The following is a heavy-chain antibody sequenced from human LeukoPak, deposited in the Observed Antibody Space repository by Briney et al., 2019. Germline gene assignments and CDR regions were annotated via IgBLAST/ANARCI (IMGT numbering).Heavy chain of an antibody. CDR1: GGSISSYY. CDR3: AIFLASNSYGRYFDY. V-gene: IGHV4-59*01. D-gene: IGHD5-18*01. J-gene: IGHJ4*02. Sequence: SGTLSLTCAVSGGSISSYYWSWIRQPPGKGLEWIGYIYYSGSTNYNPSLKSRVTISVDTSKNQFSLKLSSVTAADTAVYYCAIFLASNSYGRYFDYWGQGTLVTVSS. CDR2: IYYSGST.